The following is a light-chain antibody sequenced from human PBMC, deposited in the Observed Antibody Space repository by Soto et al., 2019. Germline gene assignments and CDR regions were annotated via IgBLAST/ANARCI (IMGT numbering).Light chain of an antibody. CDR3: ASYTGGSTLVV. CDR1: SSNIGTYS. V-gene: IGLV1-44*01. J-gene: IGLJ2*01. Sequence: QSVLTQPPSASGTPGQRVTISCSGSSSNIGTYSVSWYQQFPGTAPRLLIYSDNQRPSGVPDRFSASKSGASASLAISGLQSEDEADYYCASYTGGSTLVVFG. CDR2: SDN.